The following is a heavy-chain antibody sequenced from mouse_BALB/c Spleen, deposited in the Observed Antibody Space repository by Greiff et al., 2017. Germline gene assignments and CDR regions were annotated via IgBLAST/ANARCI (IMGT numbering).Heavy chain of an antibody. CDR2: IWGDGST. D-gene: IGHD1-1*02. Sequence: QVQLKESGPGLVAPSQSLSITCTVSGFSLTGYGVNWVRQPPGKGLEWLGMIWGDGSTDYNSALKSRLSISKDNSKSQVFLKMNSLQTDDTARYYCARGEDMGNYFDYWGQGTTLTVSS. J-gene: IGHJ2*01. V-gene: IGHV2-6-7*01. CDR1: GFSLTGYG. CDR3: ARGEDMGNYFDY.